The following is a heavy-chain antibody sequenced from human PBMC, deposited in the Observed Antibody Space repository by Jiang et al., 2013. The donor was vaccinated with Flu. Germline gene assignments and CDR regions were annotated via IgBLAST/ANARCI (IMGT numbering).Heavy chain of an antibody. D-gene: IGHD1-26*01. V-gene: IGHV4-59*08. CDR3: ARHVREAVGFDL. J-gene: IGHJ3*01. CDR1: GGSINLHH. Sequence: GLVKPSETLSLTCTVSGGSINLHHWSWIRQPPGRGLEWIGYVHYTGNTNYNPSLESRLTISVDTSKNQFSLTLTSVTAADTAVYYCARHVREAVGFDLWGQGTMVTVSS. CDR2: VHYTGNT.